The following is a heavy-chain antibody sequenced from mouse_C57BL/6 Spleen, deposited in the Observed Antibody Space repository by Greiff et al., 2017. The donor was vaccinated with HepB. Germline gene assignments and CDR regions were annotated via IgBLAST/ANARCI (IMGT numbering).Heavy chain of an antibody. CDR3: AREDGSSFDY. CDR2: IDPSDSYT. CDR1: GYTFTSYW. V-gene: IGHV1-50*01. J-gene: IGHJ2*01. D-gene: IGHD1-1*01. Sequence: QVQLQQSGAELVKPGASVKLSCKASGYTFTSYWMQWVKQRPGQGLEWIGEIDPSDSYTNYNQKFKGKATLTVDTSSSTAYMQLSSLTSEDSAVYYCAREDGSSFDYWGQGTTLTVSS.